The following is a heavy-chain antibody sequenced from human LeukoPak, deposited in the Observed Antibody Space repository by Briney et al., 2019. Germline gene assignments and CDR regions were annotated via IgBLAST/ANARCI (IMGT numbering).Heavy chain of an antibody. D-gene: IGHD5-12*01. J-gene: IGHJ4*02. Sequence: GASVKVSCKASGYTFTNYGISWVRQAPGQGLEWMGWISAYNGNTNYAQKLQGRVTMTTDTSTSTAYMELRSLRSDDTAVYYCARDQTGGMVATISDYWGQGTLVTVSS. CDR3: ARDQTGGMVATISDY. CDR2: ISAYNGNT. CDR1: GYTFTNYG. V-gene: IGHV1-18*01.